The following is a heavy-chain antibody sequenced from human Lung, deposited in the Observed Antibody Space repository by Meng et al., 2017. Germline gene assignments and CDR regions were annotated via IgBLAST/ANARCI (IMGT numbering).Heavy chain of an antibody. D-gene: IGHD3-22*01. V-gene: IGHV3-30*04. CDR3: IAEIGPKSFDN. CDR1: GLSFSSHA. J-gene: IGHJ4*02. CDR2: ISYDGSGE. Sequence: QVQLAESGGALVQPGRSLRLSCAASGLSFSSHAMHWVRQAPGKGLEWVELISYDGSGEGYADSVKGRFTISRDNSKSTLYLQMDSLRPEDTAVYYCIAEIGPKSFDNWGQGTLVTVSS.